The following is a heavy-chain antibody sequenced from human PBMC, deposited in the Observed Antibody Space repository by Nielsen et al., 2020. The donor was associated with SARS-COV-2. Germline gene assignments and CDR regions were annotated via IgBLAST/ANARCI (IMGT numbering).Heavy chain of an antibody. J-gene: IGHJ4*02. V-gene: IGHV3-23*01. D-gene: IGHD6-13*01. CDR2: ISGSGGST. CDR1: GFTFSSYA. CDR3: VYSSSWYYFDY. Sequence: GGSLRLSCAASGFTFSSYAMSWVRQAPGKGLEWVSAISGSGGSTYYADSVKGRFTISRDNSKNTLYLQMNSLRAEDTAVYYCVYSSSWYYFDYWGQGTLVTVSS.